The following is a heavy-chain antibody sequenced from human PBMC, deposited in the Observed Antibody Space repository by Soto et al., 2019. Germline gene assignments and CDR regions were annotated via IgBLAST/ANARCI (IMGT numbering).Heavy chain of an antibody. CDR3: AKEPSYSSGWSPIDY. CDR2: ISGSGVST. J-gene: IGHJ4*02. CDR1: GFTFSSYA. V-gene: IGHV3-23*01. Sequence: EVQLLESGGGLVQPGGSLRLSCAASGFTFSSYAMSWVRQAPGKGLEWVSTISGSGVSTYYADSVKGRFTISRDNSKNTLYLQMNSLRAEDTAVYYCAKEPSYSSGWSPIDYWGQGTLVTVSS. D-gene: IGHD6-19*01.